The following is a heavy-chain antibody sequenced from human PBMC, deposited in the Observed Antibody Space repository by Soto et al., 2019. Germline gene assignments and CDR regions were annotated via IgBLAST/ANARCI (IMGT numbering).Heavy chain of an antibody. D-gene: IGHD3-3*01. V-gene: IGHV3-30*18. CDR1: GFTFSSYG. CDR2: ISYDGSNK. CDR3: AKDLRPIFGEAFDY. Sequence: GGSLRLSCAASGFTFSSYGMHWVRQAPGKGLEWVAVISYDGSNKYYADSVKGRFTISRDNSKNTLYLQMNSLRAEDTAVYYCAKDLRPIFGEAFDYWGQGTLVTVSS. J-gene: IGHJ4*02.